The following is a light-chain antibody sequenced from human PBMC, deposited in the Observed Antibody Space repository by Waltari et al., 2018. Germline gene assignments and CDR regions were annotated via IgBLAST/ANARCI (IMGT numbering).Light chain of an antibody. V-gene: IGKV3-15*01. J-gene: IGKJ2*01. CDR2: GAS. CDR1: PSVSSN. CDR3: QQYNNWPPYT. Sequence: EIVMTQSPATLSVSPGERATLSCRASPSVSSNLAWYQQKPGQAPRLLIYGASTRATGIPARFSGSGSGTEFTLTISSLQSEDFAVYYCQQYNNWPPYTFGQGTKVDSK.